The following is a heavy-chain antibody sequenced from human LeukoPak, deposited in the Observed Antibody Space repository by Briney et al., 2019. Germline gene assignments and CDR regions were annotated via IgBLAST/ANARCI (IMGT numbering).Heavy chain of an antibody. D-gene: IGHD2-2*01. V-gene: IGHV4-59*01. CDR3: ARGPARGYCSSTSCYVFDY. Sequence: SETLSLTCTVSGGSIRSYYWSWLRQPPGKGLEWLGYIYYSRSTNYNPSLKSRVTISVDTSKTQFSLKLSSVTAADTAVYYCARGPARGYCSSTSCYVFDYWGQGSLAIVSS. CDR2: IYYSRST. J-gene: IGHJ4*02. CDR1: GGSIRSYY.